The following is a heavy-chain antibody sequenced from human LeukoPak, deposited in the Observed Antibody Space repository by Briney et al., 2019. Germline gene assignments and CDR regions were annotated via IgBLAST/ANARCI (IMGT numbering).Heavy chain of an antibody. D-gene: IGHD3-9*01. Sequence: SETLSLTCTVPAGSISAYYWTWIWQPAGKGLEWIGRIYSSGSTNYNPSLMSRVTMSVDTSNNQFSLRLSSVTAADTAVYYCARGTTDPHSALRHFLDYWGQGILVTVSS. CDR2: IYSSGST. CDR1: AGSISAYY. J-gene: IGHJ4*02. V-gene: IGHV4-4*07. CDR3: ARGTTDPHSALRHFLDY.